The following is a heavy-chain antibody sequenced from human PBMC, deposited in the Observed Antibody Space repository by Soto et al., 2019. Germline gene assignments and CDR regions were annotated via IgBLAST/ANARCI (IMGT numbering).Heavy chain of an antibody. J-gene: IGHJ6*02. Sequence: RAESLSLTFNVPGDSFRSGNHYWSVIRQPPVKCLEWIGYIYYSGSTYYSPSLKSRVTISVDTSKNQFSLKLNSVTAAATAVYYCARVGILTVYGSMDVWRQGTT. CDR2: IYYSGST. CDR1: GDSFRSGNHY. CDR3: ARVGILTVYGSMDV. D-gene: IGHD3-9*01. V-gene: IGHV4-30-4*01.